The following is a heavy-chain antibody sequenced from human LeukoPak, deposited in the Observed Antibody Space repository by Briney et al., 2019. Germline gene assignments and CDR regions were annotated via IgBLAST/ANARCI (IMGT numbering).Heavy chain of an antibody. CDR1: GFTFSSYG. Sequence: GGSLRLSCAASGFTFSSYGMHWVRQAPGKGLEWVAVISYDGSNKYYADSVKGRFTISRDNSKNTLYLQMNSLRAEDTAVYYCAKDAYGSGVYWSQGTLVTVSS. CDR3: AKDAYGSGVY. D-gene: IGHD3-10*01. V-gene: IGHV3-30*18. CDR2: ISYDGSNK. J-gene: IGHJ4*02.